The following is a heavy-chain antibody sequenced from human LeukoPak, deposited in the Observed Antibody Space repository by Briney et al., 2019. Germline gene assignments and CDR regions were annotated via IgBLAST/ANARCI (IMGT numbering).Heavy chain of an antibody. CDR3: TGNDNYYMDV. J-gene: IGHJ6*03. Sequence: GGSLRLSCAASGFTFSGSATHWVRQASGKGLEWVGRIRSKANSYATAYAASVKGRLTISRDDSKNTAYLQMNSLKTEDTAVYYCTGNDNYYMDVWGKGTTVTVSS. D-gene: IGHD1-1*01. V-gene: IGHV3-73*01. CDR1: GFTFSGSA. CDR2: IRSKANSYAT.